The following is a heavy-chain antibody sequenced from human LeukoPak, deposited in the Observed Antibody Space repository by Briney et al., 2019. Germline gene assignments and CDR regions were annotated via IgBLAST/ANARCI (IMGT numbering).Heavy chain of an antibody. J-gene: IGHJ1*01. CDR3: ARANKGFAYFAY. Sequence: ASVKVSCKASGYTFTSYGISWVRQAPGQGLQWLGWINPGTGDTNYGHDRVTMTTDTSINTVYMELGSLTSGDTAVYFCARANKGFAYFAYWGQGTLVTVS. D-gene: IGHD1/OR15-1a*01. CDR1: GYTFTSYG. V-gene: IGHV1-18*01. CDR2: INPGTGDT.